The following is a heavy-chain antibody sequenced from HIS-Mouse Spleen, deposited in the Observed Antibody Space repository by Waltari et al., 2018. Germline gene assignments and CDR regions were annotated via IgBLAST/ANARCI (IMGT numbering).Heavy chain of an antibody. D-gene: IGHD3-3*01. J-gene: IGHJ4*02. CDR1: GFTFDGLA. CDR2: ISWNSGSI. CDR3: AKDMGLRFLEWLFDY. V-gene: IGHV3-9*01. Sequence: EVQLVESGGGLVQPGRSLRLSCSASGFTFDGLAMHWVRQAPGKGLEWVSGISWNSGSIGYADSVKGRFTISRDNAKNSLYLQMNSLRAEDTALYYCAKDMGLRFLEWLFDYWGQGTLVTVSS.